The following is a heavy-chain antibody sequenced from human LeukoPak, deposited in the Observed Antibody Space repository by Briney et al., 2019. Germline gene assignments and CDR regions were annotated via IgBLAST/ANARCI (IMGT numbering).Heavy chain of an antibody. D-gene: IGHD6-19*01. CDR2: INHSGST. CDR3: ARSSKSQWLSPGDGFDI. CDR1: GGPFSGYY. V-gene: IGHV4-34*01. J-gene: IGHJ3*02. Sequence: SETLSLTCAVYGGPFSGYYWSWIRQPPGKGLEWIGEINHSGSTNYNPSLRSRVTISVDTSKNQFSLKFTSMTAADTAVYYCARSSKSQWLSPGDGFDIWGRGTLVTVSS.